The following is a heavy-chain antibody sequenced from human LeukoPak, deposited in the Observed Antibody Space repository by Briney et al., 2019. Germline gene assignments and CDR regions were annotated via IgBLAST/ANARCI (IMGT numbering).Heavy chain of an antibody. Sequence: GGSLRLSCAASAFSFSDYWMTWVRQAPGKGLHWVAHIKQDGSEEYYVDSVKGRLTISRDNAKTSLYLQMNSLRAEDTAVYYCARWNSGWEFDYWGQGTLVTVSS. CDR2: IKQDGSEE. V-gene: IGHV3-7*05. CDR1: AFSFSDYW. J-gene: IGHJ4*02. D-gene: IGHD6-19*01. CDR3: ARWNSGWEFDY.